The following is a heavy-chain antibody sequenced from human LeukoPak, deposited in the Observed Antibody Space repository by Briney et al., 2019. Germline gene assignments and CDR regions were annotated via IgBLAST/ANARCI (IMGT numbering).Heavy chain of an antibody. Sequence: ASVKVSCKASGYTFTGYYIHWVRQAPGQGLEWMGIINPSGGSTSYAQKFQGRVTMTRDMSTSTVYMELSSLRSEDTAVYYCARVGARGYMDVWGKGTTVTVSS. D-gene: IGHD1-26*01. J-gene: IGHJ6*03. V-gene: IGHV1-46*01. CDR2: INPSGGST. CDR3: ARVGARGYMDV. CDR1: GYTFTGYY.